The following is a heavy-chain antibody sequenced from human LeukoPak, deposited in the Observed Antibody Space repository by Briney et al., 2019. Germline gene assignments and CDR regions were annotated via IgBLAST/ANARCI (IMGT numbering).Heavy chain of an antibody. CDR3: ARAAYYYDNSVAVGAFDI. D-gene: IGHD3-22*01. CDR1: GFSISSSNW. CDR2: IYYSGST. Sequence: PSDTLSLTCAVSGFSISSSNWWGWIRQPPGKGLEWIGCIYYSGSTNYNPSLKSRVTMSVDTSKNQFSLKLSSVTALDTAVYYCARAAYYYDNSVAVGAFDIWGQGTMVTVSS. V-gene: IGHV4-28*06. J-gene: IGHJ3*02.